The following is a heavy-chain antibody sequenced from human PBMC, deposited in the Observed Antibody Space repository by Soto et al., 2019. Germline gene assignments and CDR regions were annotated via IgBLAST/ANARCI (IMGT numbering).Heavy chain of an antibody. Sequence: QVQLVESGGGVVQPERSLRLSCAASRFTFSSYAMHWVRQAPGKGLEWVAVISYDGINKYYVDSVKGRFTISRDNFKNTLYLQMNSLRAEDTALYYCAGGSPSYYGLDVWGQGTTVTVSS. CDR1: RFTFSSYA. CDR3: AGGSPSYYGLDV. CDR2: ISYDGINK. D-gene: IGHD2-2*01. V-gene: IGHV3-30*03. J-gene: IGHJ6*02.